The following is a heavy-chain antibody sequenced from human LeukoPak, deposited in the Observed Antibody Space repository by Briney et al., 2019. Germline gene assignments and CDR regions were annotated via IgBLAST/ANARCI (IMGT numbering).Heavy chain of an antibody. CDR2: ISSSSSYI. Sequence: PGGSLRLSCAASGFTFSSYSMNWVRQAPGKGLEWVSSISSSSSYIYYADSVKGRFTISRDNSKNTLYLQMNSLRAEDTAVYYCARPYDSTSLFGYWGQGTLVTVSS. D-gene: IGHD3-22*01. CDR1: GFTFSSYS. V-gene: IGHV3-21*01. CDR3: ARPYDSTSLFGY. J-gene: IGHJ4*02.